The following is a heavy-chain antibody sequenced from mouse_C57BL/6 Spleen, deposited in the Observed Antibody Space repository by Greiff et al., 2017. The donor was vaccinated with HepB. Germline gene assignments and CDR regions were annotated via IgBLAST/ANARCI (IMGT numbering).Heavy chain of an antibody. CDR2: INPNNGGT. CDR1: GYTFTDYN. Sequence: VHVKQSGPELVKPGASVKMSCKASGYTFTDYNMHWVKQSHGKSLEWIGYINPNNGGTSYNQKFKGKATLTVNKSSSTAYMELRSLTSEDSAVYYCARGATTVVGGYDYWGQGTTLTVSS. CDR3: ARGATTVVGGYDY. V-gene: IGHV1-22*01. D-gene: IGHD1-1*01. J-gene: IGHJ2*01.